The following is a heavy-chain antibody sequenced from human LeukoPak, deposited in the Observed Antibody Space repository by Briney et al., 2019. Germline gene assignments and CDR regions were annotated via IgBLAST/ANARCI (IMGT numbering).Heavy chain of an antibody. D-gene: IGHD2-15*01. CDR3: ANLGSIRSGGILDYFDY. CDR2: ISGSGGST. CDR1: GFTFSSTS. V-gene: IGHV3-23*01. Sequence: GGSLRLSCAASGFTFSSTSMSWVRQAPGKGLEWVSAISGSGGSTYYADSVKGRFTISRDNSKNTLYLQMNSLRAEDTAVYYCANLGSIRSGGILDYFDYWGQGTLVTVSS. J-gene: IGHJ4*02.